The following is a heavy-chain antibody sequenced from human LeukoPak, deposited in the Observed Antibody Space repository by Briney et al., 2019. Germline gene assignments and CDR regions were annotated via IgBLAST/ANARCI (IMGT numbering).Heavy chain of an antibody. J-gene: IGHJ4*02. CDR1: GGSISSGGYY. CDR2: IYYSGST. Sequence: SQTLSLTCTVSGGSISSGGYYWSWIRQHPGRGLEWIGYIYYSGSTYFNPSLKSRVTISADTSKNQFSLTLSSVTAADTAVYYCARARSAAGNFDYWGQGTLVTVSS. D-gene: IGHD6-13*01. CDR3: ARARSAAGNFDY. V-gene: IGHV4-31*03.